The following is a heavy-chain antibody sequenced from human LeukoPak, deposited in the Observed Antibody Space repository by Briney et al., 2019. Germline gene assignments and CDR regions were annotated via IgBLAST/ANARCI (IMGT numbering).Heavy chain of an antibody. CDR3: ARDSTYYYDSGSSGPHYFYS. D-gene: IGHD3-10*01. Sequence: GKSLRLSCAASGFTFSNYAMHWVRQAPGKGLEWVSLISSGGTDEYYADSVKGRVNISSDNSKNTFYLQFNSLRAEDTAVYYCARDSTYYYDSGSSGPHYFYSWGPGPVVTVSS. V-gene: IGHV3-30*01. CDR1: GFTFSNYA. CDR2: ISSGGTDE. J-gene: IGHJ4*02.